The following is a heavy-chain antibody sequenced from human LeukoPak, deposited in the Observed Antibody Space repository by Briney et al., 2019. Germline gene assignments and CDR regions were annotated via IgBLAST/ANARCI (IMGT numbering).Heavy chain of an antibody. Sequence: GGSLRLSGAGSGFTSSSYAMSWVRQAPGKGLEWVSAISHRSSGTYYVDSVKGRFTISRDNSKNTLYMQMNSLRAEDTAVYYCAKVINSGYYYYFDYWGQGTLVTVSS. CDR2: ISHRSSGT. J-gene: IGHJ4*02. V-gene: IGHV3-23*01. D-gene: IGHD5-12*01. CDR3: AKVINSGYYYYFDY. CDR1: GFTSSSYA.